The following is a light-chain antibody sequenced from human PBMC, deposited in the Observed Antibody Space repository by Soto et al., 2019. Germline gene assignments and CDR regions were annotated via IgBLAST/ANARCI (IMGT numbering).Light chain of an antibody. CDR2: GTS. J-gene: IGKJ1*01. CDR1: QSIARAY. CDR3: QQYATSRWT. Sequence: EIVLTQSPGTLSLSPGESATLSCRASQSIARAYLAWYQQKPGQAPRLLIYGTSTRATGIPDRFSGSGSGTDFTLAISRLEPEDLAGYYCQQYATSRWTFGQGTKVEIK. V-gene: IGKV3-20*01.